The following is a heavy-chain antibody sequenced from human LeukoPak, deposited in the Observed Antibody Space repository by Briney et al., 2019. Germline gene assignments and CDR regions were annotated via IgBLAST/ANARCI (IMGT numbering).Heavy chain of an antibody. J-gene: IGHJ4*02. CDR2: ITSDSSST. V-gene: IGHV3-48*04. D-gene: IGHD4-17*01. Sequence: GGSLRLSCAASGFKFGSFSMNWVRQAPGKGLEGLSYITSDSSSTYYSDCVKGRFTLSRDHAKTSLYLQMNSLRAEDTAVYYCARVIGSYGDSAYWGQGTLVTVSS. CDR3: ARVIGSYGDSAY. CDR1: GFKFGSFS.